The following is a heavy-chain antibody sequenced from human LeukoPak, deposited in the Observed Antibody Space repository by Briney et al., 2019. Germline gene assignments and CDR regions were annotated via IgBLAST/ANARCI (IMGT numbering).Heavy chain of an antibody. Sequence: GGSLRLTCAASVFTFSSYVMSWVRQAPAKGLEWVSSIGGSGGSTYYADSVKGRFTISRDNSKNTLYLQMNSLRAEDTAVYYCAKVETAAAATLRGFDYWGEGTRVSVSS. CDR3: AKVETAAAATLRGFDY. D-gene: IGHD6-13*01. V-gene: IGHV3-23*01. J-gene: IGHJ4*02. CDR1: VFTFSSYV. CDR2: IGGSGGST.